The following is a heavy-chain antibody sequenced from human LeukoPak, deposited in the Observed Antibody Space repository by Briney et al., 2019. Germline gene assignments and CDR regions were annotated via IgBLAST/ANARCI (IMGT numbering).Heavy chain of an antibody. Sequence: PSETLSLTCAVYGGSFSSYYWGWIRQPPGKGLEWIGSIYYSGSTYYNPSLKSRVTISVDTSKNQFSLKLSSVTAADTAVYYCARLRDDWDYFDYWGQGTLVTVSS. CDR1: GGSFSSYY. D-gene: IGHD3-9*01. J-gene: IGHJ4*02. CDR3: ARLRDDWDYFDY. V-gene: IGHV4-39*01. CDR2: IYYSGST.